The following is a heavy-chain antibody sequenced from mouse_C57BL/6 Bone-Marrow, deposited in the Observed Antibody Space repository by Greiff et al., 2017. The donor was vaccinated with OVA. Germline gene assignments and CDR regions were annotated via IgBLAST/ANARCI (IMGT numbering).Heavy chain of an antibody. CDR2: VWSGGST. V-gene: IGHV2-2*01. D-gene: IGHD2-4*01. Sequence: QVQLQQSGPGLVQPSQSLSITCTASGFSLTSYGVHWVRQSPGKGLEWLGVVWSGGSTDYNAAFISRLSISKDNSKSQVCFKMNSLQADDTAIYYCARKRDYDCPGFAYWGQGTLVTVSA. CDR1: GFSLTSYG. CDR3: ARKRDYDCPGFAY. J-gene: IGHJ3*01.